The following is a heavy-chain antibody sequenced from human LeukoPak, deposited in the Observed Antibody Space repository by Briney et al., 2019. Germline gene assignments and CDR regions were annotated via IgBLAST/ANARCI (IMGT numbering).Heavy chain of an antibody. J-gene: IGHJ1*01. CDR1: GFTFSGYE. CDR2: IYYSGST. V-gene: IGHV4-59*08. Sequence: KPGGSLRLSCAASGFTFSGYEMNWIRQPPGKGLEWIGYIYYSGSTHYNPSLKSRVSISLDTSKNQFSLKLTSVTAADTAVYYCARRDGYESFQHWGQGTLVIVSS. D-gene: IGHD5-24*01. CDR3: ARRDGYESFQH.